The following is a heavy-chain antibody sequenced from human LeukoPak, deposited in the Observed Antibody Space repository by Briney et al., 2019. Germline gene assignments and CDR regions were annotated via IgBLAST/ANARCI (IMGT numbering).Heavy chain of an antibody. Sequence: GGSLRLSCAASGFTFDDYGMSWVRQAPGKGLEWVSGINWNGGSTGYADSVKGRFTISRDNAKNSLYLQINSLRAEDTALYYCARDRGVDTAMVNWFDPWGKGTLVTVSS. V-gene: IGHV3-20*04. CDR2: INWNGGST. J-gene: IGHJ5*02. CDR3: ARDRGVDTAMVNWFDP. D-gene: IGHD5-18*01. CDR1: GFTFDDYG.